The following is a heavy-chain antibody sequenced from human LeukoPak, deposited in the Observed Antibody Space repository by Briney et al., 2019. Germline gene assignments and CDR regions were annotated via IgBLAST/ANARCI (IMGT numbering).Heavy chain of an antibody. J-gene: IGHJ3*02. CDR2: IIPIFGTA. Sequence: SVKVSCKASGGTFSSYAISWVRQAPGQGLEWMGGIIPIFGTANYAQKFQGRVTITADESTSTAYMELSSLRSEDTAVYYCARDLSIAAAVGDAFDIWGQGTMVTVSS. D-gene: IGHD6-13*01. CDR1: GGTFSSYA. CDR3: ARDLSIAAAVGDAFDI. V-gene: IGHV1-69*13.